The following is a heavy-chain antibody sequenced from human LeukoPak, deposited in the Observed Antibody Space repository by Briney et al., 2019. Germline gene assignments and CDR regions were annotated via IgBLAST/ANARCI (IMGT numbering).Heavy chain of an antibody. J-gene: IGHJ4*02. CDR3: ARTGLGMYSFDS. CDR1: GSTFSSYS. D-gene: IGHD3/OR15-3a*01. CDR2: ITGSSSTI. Sequence: GGSLRLSCAASGSTFSSYSMNWVRQAAGKGLEWVSCITGSSSTINYADSVKGRFTISRDKAKNSLYLQMNSLRAEDTAVYYCARTGLGMYSFDSWGQGTLVTVSS. V-gene: IGHV3-48*01.